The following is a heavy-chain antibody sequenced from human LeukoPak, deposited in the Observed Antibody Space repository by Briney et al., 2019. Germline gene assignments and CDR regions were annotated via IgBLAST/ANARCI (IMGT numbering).Heavy chain of an antibody. J-gene: IGHJ4*02. CDR1: GFTVSNNY. V-gene: IGHV3-53*01. CDR2: IYSGGST. CDR3: ATVASGSLQD. D-gene: IGHD3-10*01. Sequence: GGSLRRSCAASGFTVSNNYMSWVRQAPGKGLEWVSVIYSGGSTYYADSVKGRFTISRDNSKNTLYLQMSSLRAEDTAVYYCATVASGSLQDWGQGTLVTVSS.